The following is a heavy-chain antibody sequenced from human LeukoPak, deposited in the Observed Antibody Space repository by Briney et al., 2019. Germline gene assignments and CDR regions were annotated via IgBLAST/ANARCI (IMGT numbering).Heavy chain of an antibody. CDR3: ARSQSFLNYYDRSGYYY. V-gene: IGHV3-11*01. Sequence: NPGGSLRLSCAASGFTFSDYYMSWFRQAPGKGLEWVSYISHNGDTIYYADSVKGRFTVSRDNAKNSLYLQMSSLRADDTALYYCARSQSFLNYYDRSGYYYWGQGTLVTAAS. J-gene: IGHJ4*02. CDR1: GFTFSDYY. CDR2: ISHNGDTI. D-gene: IGHD3-22*01.